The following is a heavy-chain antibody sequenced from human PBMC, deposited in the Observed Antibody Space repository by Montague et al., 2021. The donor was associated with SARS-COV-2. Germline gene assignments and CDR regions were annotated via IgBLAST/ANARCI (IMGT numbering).Heavy chain of an antibody. V-gene: IGHV4-59*01. CDR2: IYYSGST. CDR3: ARDLADYDYLTGYIGGYDYWGGKDV. CDR1: GGSISSYY. Sequence: SETLSLTCTVSGGSISSYYWSWLRQPPGKGLEWIGYIYYSGSTNYNPSPKSRVTISADTSKNQFSLRLSSVTAADTAVYYCARDLADYDYLTGYIGGYDYWGGKDVWGQGTTVTVSS. J-gene: IGHJ6*02. D-gene: IGHD3-9*01.